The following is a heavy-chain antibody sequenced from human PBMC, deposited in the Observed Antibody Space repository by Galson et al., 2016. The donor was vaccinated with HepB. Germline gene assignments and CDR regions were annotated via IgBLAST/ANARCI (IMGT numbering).Heavy chain of an antibody. CDR2: ISGSGDDT. Sequence: SLRLSCAASGFLLRSYAMNWVRQAPGKGLEWVSAISGSGDDTYYTDSVKGRFTISRDISKTMLFLQMSSLSAEDTATYYCAKGLGSGSYYGFDYWGHGTLVTASS. CDR3: AKGLGSGSYYGFDY. D-gene: IGHD3-10*01. V-gene: IGHV3-23*01. J-gene: IGHJ4*01. CDR1: GFLLRSYA.